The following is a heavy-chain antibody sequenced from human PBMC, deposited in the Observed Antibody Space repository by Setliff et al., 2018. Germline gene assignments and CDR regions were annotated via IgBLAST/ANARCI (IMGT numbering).Heavy chain of an antibody. V-gene: IGHV5-51*01. J-gene: IGHJ3*01. D-gene: IGHD2-2*01. CDR2: IYPGDSDT. CDR1: GYIFTNYW. CDR3: TRHEDRNKCTSSSCYRENDAFDV. Sequence: AGESLKISCKASGYIFTNYWIGWARQMPGKGLEWMGVIYPGDSDTRYSPSFQGEVTISADKSINTSYLQWSSLKASDTAIYYCTRHEDRNKCTSSSCYRENDAFDVWGQGAMVTVSS.